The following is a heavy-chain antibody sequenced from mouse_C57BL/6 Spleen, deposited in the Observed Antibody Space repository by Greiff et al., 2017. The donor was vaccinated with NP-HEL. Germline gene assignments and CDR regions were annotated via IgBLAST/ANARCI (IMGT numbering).Heavy chain of an antibody. Sequence: EVKLVESGPVLVKPGASVKMSCKASGYTFTDYYMNWVKQSHGKSLEWIGVINPYNGGTSYNQKFKGKATLTVDKSSSTAYMELNSLTSEDSAVYYCARNYGSSPRAMDYWGQGTSVTVSS. J-gene: IGHJ4*01. D-gene: IGHD1-1*01. CDR1: GYTFTDYY. V-gene: IGHV1-19*01. CDR2: INPYNGGT. CDR3: ARNYGSSPRAMDY.